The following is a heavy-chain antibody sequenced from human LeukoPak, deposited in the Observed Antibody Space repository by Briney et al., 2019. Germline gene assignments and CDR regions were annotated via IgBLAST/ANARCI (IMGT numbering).Heavy chain of an antibody. Sequence: PSETLSLTCTVSGGSISSSSYYWGWIRQPPGKGLEWIGSIYYSGSTYYNPSLKSRVTISVDTSKNQFSLKLSSVTAADTAVYYCARAHIPYSSSWYYFDYWGQGTLVTVSS. CDR1: GGSISSSSYY. CDR2: IYYSGST. D-gene: IGHD6-13*01. J-gene: IGHJ4*02. CDR3: ARAHIPYSSSWYYFDY. V-gene: IGHV4-39*01.